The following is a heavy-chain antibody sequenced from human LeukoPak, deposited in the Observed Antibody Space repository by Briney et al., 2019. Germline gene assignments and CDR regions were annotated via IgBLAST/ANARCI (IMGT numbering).Heavy chain of an antibody. V-gene: IGHV1-69*06. D-gene: IGHD1/OR15-1a*01. CDR3: ATGTNDYYYMDV. J-gene: IGHJ6*03. CDR2: IMPIFGTA. CDR1: GCTFSSYA. Sequence: SVKVSCKASGCTFSSYAISWVRQAPGQGLEWMGGIMPIFGTANYAQKFQGRVTITADKSTSTAYMELSSLRSEDTAVYYCATGTNDYYYMDVWGKGTTVTVSS.